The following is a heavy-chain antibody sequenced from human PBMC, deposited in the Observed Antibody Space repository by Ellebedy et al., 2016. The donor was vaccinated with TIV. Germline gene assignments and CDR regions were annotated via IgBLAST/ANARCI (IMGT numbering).Heavy chain of an antibody. CDR2: IVPTFGTT. V-gene: IGHV1-69*13. D-gene: IGHD1-26*01. J-gene: IGHJ6*02. Sequence: AASVKVSCKASGGTFSSYAISWVRQAPGQGLEWMGGIVPTFGTTTYAQKFQGRVTITADESTSTAYMELSSLKSEDTAVYYCARDIVTLIVGRFGMDVWGQGTTVTVFS. CDR1: GGTFSSYA. CDR3: ARDIVTLIVGRFGMDV.